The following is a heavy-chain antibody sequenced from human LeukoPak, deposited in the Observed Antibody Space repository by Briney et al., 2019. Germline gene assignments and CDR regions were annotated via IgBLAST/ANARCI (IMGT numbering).Heavy chain of an antibody. Sequence: GESLKISCKGSGYSFTTYWIAWVRHMPGNGLEWLGVIYPGDSDTRYSPSFQGQVTISADKSISTPYLQWSSLKASDTAMYYCARQRRGGYYDSSGYYYFDYWGQGTLVTVSS. CDR1: GYSFTTYW. D-gene: IGHD3-22*01. J-gene: IGHJ4*02. V-gene: IGHV5-51*01. CDR3: ARQRRGGYYDSSGYYYFDY. CDR2: IYPGDSDT.